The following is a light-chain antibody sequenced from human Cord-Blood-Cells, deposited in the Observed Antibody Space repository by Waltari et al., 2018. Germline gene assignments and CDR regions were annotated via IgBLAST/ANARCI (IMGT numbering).Light chain of an antibody. V-gene: IGLV2-14*01. CDR2: DVS. J-gene: IGLJ1*01. Sequence: QSALTQPASVSGSPGQSITISCTGTRSDVGGYNYVSWYQQHPGKAPKLRIYDVSNRPSGVSNRSSGSKSGNTASLTISGLQSEDEADDYCSSYTSSSTLVFGTGTKVTVL. CDR3: SSYTSSSTLV. CDR1: RSDVGGYNY.